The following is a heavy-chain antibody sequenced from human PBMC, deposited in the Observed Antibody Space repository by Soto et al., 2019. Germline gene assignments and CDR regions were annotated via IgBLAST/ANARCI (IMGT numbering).Heavy chain of an antibody. D-gene: IGHD2-2*01. CDR2: ISAGGGNT. CDR1: GFSFSTYA. Sequence: EVQLLESGGGLVLPGGSLRLSCAASGFSFSTYAMSWVRQAPGKGLEWVSGISAGGGNTYYADSVRGRFTISRDNSKNTLDLQMSSLRAEDTALYYCAKHSEYQLLSWFDPWGQGTLVTVSS. V-gene: IGHV3-23*01. J-gene: IGHJ5*02. CDR3: AKHSEYQLLSWFDP.